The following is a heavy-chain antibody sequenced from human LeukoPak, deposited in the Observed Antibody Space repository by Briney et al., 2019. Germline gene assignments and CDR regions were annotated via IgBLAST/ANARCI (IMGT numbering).Heavy chain of an antibody. CDR2: INAGKGNT. J-gene: IGHJ6*04. D-gene: IGHD3-16*01. CDR1: GYTFTSYA. Sequence: ASVKVSCKASGYTFTSYAMHWVRQAPGQRHEWMGWINAGKGNTKYSQKFQGRVTITRDTSASTAYMELSSLRSEDTAVYYCARDWGYGMDVWGKGTTVTVSS. CDR3: ARDWGYGMDV. V-gene: IGHV1-3*01.